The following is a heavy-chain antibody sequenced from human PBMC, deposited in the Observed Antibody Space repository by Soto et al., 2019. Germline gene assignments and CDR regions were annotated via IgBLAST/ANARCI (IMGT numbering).Heavy chain of an antibody. CDR3: ARDPAGSGSYDY. CDR1: GFTVSSNY. D-gene: IGHD3-10*01. V-gene: IGHV3-53*01. CDR2: IYSGGST. Sequence: GGSLRLSCTASGFTVSSNYMSWVRQAPGKGLEWVSVIYSGGSTYYADSVKGRFTISRDNSKNTLYLQMNSLRAEDTAVYYCARDPAGSGSYDYWGQGTLVTVPQ. J-gene: IGHJ4*02.